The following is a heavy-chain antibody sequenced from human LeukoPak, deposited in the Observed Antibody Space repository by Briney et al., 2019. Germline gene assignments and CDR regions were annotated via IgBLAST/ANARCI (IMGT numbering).Heavy chain of an antibody. Sequence: GGSLRLSCAASGFTFSSYGMHLVRQAPGKGLEWVAVIWYDGSNKYYADSVKGRFTISRDNSKNTLYLQMNSLRAEDTAVYYCASGMTTAAPHYYYYGMDVWGQGTTVTVSS. D-gene: IGHD4-17*01. V-gene: IGHV3-30*19. J-gene: IGHJ6*02. CDR3: ASGMTTAAPHYYYYGMDV. CDR1: GFTFSSYG. CDR2: IWYDGSNK.